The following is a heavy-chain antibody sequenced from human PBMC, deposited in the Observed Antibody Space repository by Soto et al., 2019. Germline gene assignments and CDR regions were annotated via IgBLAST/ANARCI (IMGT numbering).Heavy chain of an antibody. J-gene: IGHJ6*02. D-gene: IGHD2-15*01. Sequence: QVQLVQSGAEVRKPGSSVKVSCQASGGTFSSYTISWVRQAPGQGLEWMGRIIPILGIANYAQKFQGRVTITADKSTSTAYMELSSLRSEDTAVYYCAVRDCSGGSCYSNYYGMDVWGQGTTVTVSS. CDR3: AVRDCSGGSCYSNYYGMDV. V-gene: IGHV1-69*02. CDR1: GGTFSSYT. CDR2: IIPILGIA.